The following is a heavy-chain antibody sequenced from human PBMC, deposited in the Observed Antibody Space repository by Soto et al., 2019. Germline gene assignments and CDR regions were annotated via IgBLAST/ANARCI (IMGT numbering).Heavy chain of an antibody. D-gene: IGHD3-3*01. J-gene: IGHJ6*02. Sequence: GASVKVSCKSSGGTFSSYAISWVRQAPGQGLEWMGGIIPIFGTANYAQKFQGRVTITADESTSTAYMELSSLRSEDTAVYYCARVSPPEYDFWSGYPSDYYYYYGMDVWGQGTTVTVS. CDR1: GGTFSSYA. V-gene: IGHV1-69*13. CDR3: ARVSPPEYDFWSGYPSDYYYYYGMDV. CDR2: IIPIFGTA.